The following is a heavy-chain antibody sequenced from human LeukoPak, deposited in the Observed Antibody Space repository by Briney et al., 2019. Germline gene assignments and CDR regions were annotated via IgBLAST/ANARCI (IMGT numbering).Heavy chain of an antibody. CDR3: AKDQGTTVTTS. CDR2: ISGSGGST. Sequence: PGGSLRLSCAASGFTFSSYAMSWVRQAPGKGLEWVSAISGSGGSTYYADSVKGRFTISRDSSKNTLYLQMNSLRAEATAIYYCAKDQGTTVTTSWGQGTLVTVSS. D-gene: IGHD4-17*01. CDR1: GFTFSSYA. J-gene: IGHJ4*02. V-gene: IGHV3-23*01.